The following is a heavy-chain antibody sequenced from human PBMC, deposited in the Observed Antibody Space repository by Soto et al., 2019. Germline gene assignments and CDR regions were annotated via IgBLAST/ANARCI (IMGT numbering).Heavy chain of an antibody. J-gene: IGHJ4*01. CDR2: IAASPTYT. D-gene: IGHD3-22*01. CDR3: AKTRHSSSFFDY. Sequence: PGGSLRLSCAASGFTFPMYTMTWVRQAPGKGLEWVSAIAASPTYTYYADAVRGRFTISRDNADNSLFLQMNSLRVDDTAIYYCAKTRHSSSFFDYCGQGTLVTVS. V-gene: IGHV3-21*03. CDR1: GFTFPMYT.